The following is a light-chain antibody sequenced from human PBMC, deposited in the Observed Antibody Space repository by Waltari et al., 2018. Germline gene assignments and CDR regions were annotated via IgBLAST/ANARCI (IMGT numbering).Light chain of an antibody. J-gene: IGLJ2*01. CDR3: SSYTSSSTFDVV. V-gene: IGLV2-18*02. CDR2: EVS. CDR1: SSDVGSYNR. Sequence: QSALTQPPSVSGSPGQSVTISCTGTSSDVGSYNRVSWYQQPPGTAPHPMIYEVSNRPSGVPDRFSGSKSGNPASLTISGLQAEDEADYYCSSYTSSSTFDVVFGGGTKLTVL.